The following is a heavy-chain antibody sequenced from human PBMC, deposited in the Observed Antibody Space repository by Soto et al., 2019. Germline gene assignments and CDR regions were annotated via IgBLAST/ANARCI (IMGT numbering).Heavy chain of an antibody. CDR2: IKQDGSEK. J-gene: IGHJ6*02. D-gene: IGHD3-10*01. Sequence: GGSLRLSCAASGFTFSSYWMSWVRQAPGKGLEWVANIKQDGSEKYYVDSVKGRFTIPRDNAKNSLYLQMNSLRAEDTAVYYCARQLLWFGERRPRAPYYYYGMDVWGQGTTVTVSS. CDR1: GFTFSSYW. CDR3: ARQLLWFGERRPRAPYYYYGMDV. V-gene: IGHV3-7*03.